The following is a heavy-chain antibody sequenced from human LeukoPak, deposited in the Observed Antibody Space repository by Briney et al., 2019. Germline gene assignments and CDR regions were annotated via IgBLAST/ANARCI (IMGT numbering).Heavy chain of an antibody. V-gene: IGHV1-18*04. CDR2: ISGYNGST. CDR3: ARVFDFGDNGDDAFDT. Sequence: GASVKVSCKASGYTFTSYYMHWVRQAPGQGLEWMGWISGYNGSTNYGEKVQGRLTMTLDTSTITAYMELSGLRSDDTAVYYCARVFDFGDNGDDAFDTWGQGTLVTVSS. CDR1: GYTFTSYY. D-gene: IGHD4-17*01. J-gene: IGHJ3*02.